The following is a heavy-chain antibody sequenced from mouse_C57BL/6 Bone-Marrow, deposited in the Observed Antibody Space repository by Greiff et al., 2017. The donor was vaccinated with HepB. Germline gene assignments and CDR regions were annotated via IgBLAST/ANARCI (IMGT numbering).Heavy chain of an antibody. CDR2: IYIGNGYT. CDR1: GYTFTSYG. Sequence: EVKLEESGAELVRPGSSVKMSCKTSGYTFTSYGINWVKQRPGQGLEWIGYIYIGNGYTEYNEKFKGKATLTSDTSSSTAYMQLSSLTSEDSAIYFCARTLSLTTAYAMDYWGQGTSVTVSS. CDR3: ARTLSLTTAYAMDY. V-gene: IGHV1-58*01. J-gene: IGHJ4*01. D-gene: IGHD1-2*01.